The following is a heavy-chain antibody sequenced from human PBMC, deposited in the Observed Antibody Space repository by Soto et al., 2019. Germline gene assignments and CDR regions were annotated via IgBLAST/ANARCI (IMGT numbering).Heavy chain of an antibody. J-gene: IGHJ4*02. CDR2: IKSKTDGGTT. CDR1: GFTFSNAW. CDR3: TTYPPDYGDPD. Sequence: EVQLVESGGGLVKPGGSLRLSCAASGFTFSNAWMSWVRQAPGKGLEWVGRIKSKTDGGTTDYAAPVKGRFTISRDDSNTTLYLQMNSLKTEDTAVYYCTTYPPDYGDPDWGQGTLVTVSS. D-gene: IGHD4-17*01. V-gene: IGHV3-15*01.